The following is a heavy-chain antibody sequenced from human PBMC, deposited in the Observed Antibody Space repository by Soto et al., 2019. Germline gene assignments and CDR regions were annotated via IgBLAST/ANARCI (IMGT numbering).Heavy chain of an antibody. V-gene: IGHV4-59*01. J-gene: IGHJ4*02. CDR2: IYYSGST. CDR3: ASRYAGNFDY. CDR1: GGSISSYY. Sequence: QVQLQESGPGLVKPSETLSLTCTVSGGSISSYYWSWIRQPPGKGLEWIGDIYYSGSTNHNPSLKSRVTISVDTSKNQFSLKLSSVTASDTAVYYSASRYAGNFDYWGQGTLVTVSS. D-gene: IGHD2-8*01.